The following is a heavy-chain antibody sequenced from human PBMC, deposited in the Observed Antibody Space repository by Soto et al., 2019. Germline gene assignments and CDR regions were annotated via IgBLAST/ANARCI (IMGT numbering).Heavy chain of an antibody. Sequence: GGSLRLSCAASGFSVTANSMSWVRQAPGKGLEWVSVMHSDVTTYYADSVKGRFIISRDNSKNTLYLQMSNLRGEDTARYFCARQLSGSWYNWFDPWGQGTLVTVSS. CDR2: MHSDVTT. D-gene: IGHD6-13*01. CDR3: ARQLSGSWYNWFDP. V-gene: IGHV3-53*01. CDR1: GFSVTANS. J-gene: IGHJ5*02.